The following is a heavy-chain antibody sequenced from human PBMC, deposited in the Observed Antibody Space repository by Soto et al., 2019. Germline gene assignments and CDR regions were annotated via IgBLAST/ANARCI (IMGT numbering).Heavy chain of an antibody. Sequence: GSLRLSCAASGFTFSSYEMNWVRHSPVNGLEWFSYISSSGSTIYYADSVKGRFTISRDNAKNSLYLQMNSLRAEDTAVYYCARVGEIIAAAGPLRLAFDIWGQGTMVTVSS. J-gene: IGHJ3*02. D-gene: IGHD6-13*01. CDR3: ARVGEIIAAAGPLRLAFDI. CDR2: ISSSGSTI. CDR1: GFTFSSYE. V-gene: IGHV3-48*03.